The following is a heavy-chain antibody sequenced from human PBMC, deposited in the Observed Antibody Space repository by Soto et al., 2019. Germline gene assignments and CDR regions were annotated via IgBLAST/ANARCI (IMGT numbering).Heavy chain of an antibody. V-gene: IGHV4-59*08. Sequence: SGTRSVTGTVSGRSISSHYWSWIRQSPEKGLEWIGYIYYSGSTKYKPSLKSRVTISVDTSKNQFSLKVSSATAADTAVYYCARHSNRNYRLYYFDYWGLGALVSVSS. CDR2: IYYSGST. CDR1: GRSISSHY. D-gene: IGHD4-4*01. CDR3: ARHSNRNYRLYYFDY. J-gene: IGHJ4*02.